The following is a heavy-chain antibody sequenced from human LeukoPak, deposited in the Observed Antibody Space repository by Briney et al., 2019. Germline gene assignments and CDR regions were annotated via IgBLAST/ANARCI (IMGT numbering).Heavy chain of an antibody. V-gene: IGHV3-23*01. CDR1: GFTFSSYA. D-gene: IGHD3-10*01. CDR2: ISGSGGST. J-gene: IGHJ4*02. Sequence: AGGSLRLSCAASGFTFSSYAMSWVRQAPGKGLEWVSAISGSGGSTYYADSVKGRFTISRDNSKNTLYLQMNSLRAEDTAVYYCAIDKVGGLWFGEFSPFDYWGQGTLVTVSS. CDR3: AIDKVGGLWFGEFSPFDY.